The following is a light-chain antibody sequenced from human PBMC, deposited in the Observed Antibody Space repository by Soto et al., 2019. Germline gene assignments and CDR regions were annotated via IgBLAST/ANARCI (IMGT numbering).Light chain of an antibody. V-gene: IGKV1-5*03. Sequence: TQLASSHYACVGDRVTITCRASQSIPTRFAWYQQKPGNAPKLLIYKASTLKSGVPSRFSGSGSGTEFTLTISSLQADDVATYYCQQYNCYSEAFGQGTKVDI. CDR3: QQYNCYSEA. CDR2: KAS. J-gene: IGKJ1*01. CDR1: QSIPTR.